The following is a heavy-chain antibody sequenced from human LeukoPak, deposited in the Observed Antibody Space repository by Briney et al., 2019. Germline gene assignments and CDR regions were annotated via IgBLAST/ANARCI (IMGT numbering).Heavy chain of an antibody. V-gene: IGHV3-7*01. CDR2: IDQDGNVK. D-gene: IGHD4-23*01. Sequence: GGSLRLSCAASGFIFSNSWMSWVRQAPGKGLEWLANIDQDGNVKYYVDSVKGRFTISRDNAKNSLYLQMNSLRAEDTAVYYCARAGGNSYFDYWGQGTLVTVSS. J-gene: IGHJ4*02. CDR3: ARAGGNSYFDY. CDR1: GFIFSNSW.